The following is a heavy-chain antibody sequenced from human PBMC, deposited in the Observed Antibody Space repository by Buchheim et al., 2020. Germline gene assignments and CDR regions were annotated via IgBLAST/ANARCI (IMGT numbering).Heavy chain of an antibody. V-gene: IGHV3-23*01. CDR1: GFTSSAFA. CDR2: ISGSGETT. CDR3: AKAPIRGADF. J-gene: IGHJ5*01. D-gene: IGHD3-10*01. Sequence: EVQLLESGGDLVQPGGSLRLSCAASGFTSSAFAMSWVRQAPGKGLEWVSFISGSGETTYYADSVMGRFTISRDNSKNILSLQMDSLRADDTATYYCAKAPIRGADFWGQGTL.